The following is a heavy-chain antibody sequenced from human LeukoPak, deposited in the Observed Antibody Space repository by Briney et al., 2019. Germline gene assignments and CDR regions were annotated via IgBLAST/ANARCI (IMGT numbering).Heavy chain of an antibody. CDR1: GGTFSSYA. V-gene: IGHV1-69*04. Sequence: SVKVSCKASGGTFSSYAISWVRQAPGQGLEWMGRIIPIFGIANYAQKFQGRVTITADKSTSTAYMELSSLRSEDTAVYYCARDAGPSGSYQEGWFDPWGQGTPVTVSS. D-gene: IGHD1-26*01. CDR3: ARDAGPSGSYQEGWFDP. CDR2: IIPIFGIA. J-gene: IGHJ5*02.